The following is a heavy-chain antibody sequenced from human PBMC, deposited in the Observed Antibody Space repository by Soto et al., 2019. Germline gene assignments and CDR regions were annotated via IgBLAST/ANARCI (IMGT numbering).Heavy chain of an antibody. V-gene: IGHV3-23*01. CDR3: AKDRGPYCSGGICYPPSWFDP. CDR1: GFTFGNYA. D-gene: IGHD2-15*01. Sequence: PGGSLRLSCVGSGFTFGNYAMSWVRQAPGKXLEWVSSITGIDGRTYYADSVKGRFTISRDNPKNTLYLQMNNLRAEDTAMFYCAKDRGPYCSGGICYPPSWFDPWGQGTQVTVFS. J-gene: IGHJ5*02. CDR2: ITGIDGRT.